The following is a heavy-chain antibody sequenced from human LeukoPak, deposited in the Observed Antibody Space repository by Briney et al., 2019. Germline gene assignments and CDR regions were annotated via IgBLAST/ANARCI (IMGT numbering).Heavy chain of an antibody. CDR1: GFXFSSYA. CDR2: ISYDGSNK. Sequence: PGRSLRLSCAASGFXFSSYAIHWVRQAPGKGLEWVAFISYDGSNKHYAEPVQGRFTISRDNSKNTLYLQMNSLRPEDTAVYYCARARFGYNRGPFDYWGQGILVTVSS. J-gene: IGHJ4*02. V-gene: IGHV3-30-3*01. CDR3: ARARFGYNRGPFDY. D-gene: IGHD5-24*01.